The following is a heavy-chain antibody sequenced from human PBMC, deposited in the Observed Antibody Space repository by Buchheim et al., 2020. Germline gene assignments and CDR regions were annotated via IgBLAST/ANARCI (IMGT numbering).Heavy chain of an antibody. CDR2: IWYDGSNK. CDR1: GFTLSSFA. Sequence: QVQLVESGGGVVQPGRSLGLSCTASGFTLSSFAMSWVRQAPGKGLEWVAIIWYDGSNKYYTESVKGRFTVSRDNSKNTLYLQMSSLRADDTAVYYCVRVMDRAAYGMDVWGQGTT. J-gene: IGHJ6*02. V-gene: IGHV3-33*01. D-gene: IGHD5-18*01. CDR3: VRVMDRAAYGMDV.